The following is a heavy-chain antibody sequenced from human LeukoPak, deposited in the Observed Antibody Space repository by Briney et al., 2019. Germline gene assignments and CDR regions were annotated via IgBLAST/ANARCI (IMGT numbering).Heavy chain of an antibody. Sequence: ASVKVSCKASGYTFTSYFMHWVRQAPGQGLEWMGIINPSGGGTTSYAQKFQGRVTMTRDTSTSTVYMELSSLRSEDTAVYYCARVQVGADSSGYPLHYWGQGTLVTVSS. CDR3: ARVQVGADSSGYPLHY. V-gene: IGHV1-46*01. J-gene: IGHJ4*02. D-gene: IGHD3-22*01. CDR1: GYTFTSYF. CDR2: INPSGGGTT.